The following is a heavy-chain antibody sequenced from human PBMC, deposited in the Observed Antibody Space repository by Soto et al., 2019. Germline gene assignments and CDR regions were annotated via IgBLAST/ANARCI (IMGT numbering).Heavy chain of an antibody. CDR1: EFTFSRHG. CDR2: IWSDGSNE. V-gene: IGHV3-33*01. Sequence: QVQLVESGGGVVQPGGSLRLSCAASEFTFSRHGMHWVRQAPGKGLQWVGVIWSDGSNERYADSVKGRFTISRDNSKNTLYLQMNRLRAEDTAVYYCARERTFRENNHNYMDVWGTGITVTVSS. CDR3: ARERTFRENNHNYMDV. D-gene: IGHD1-1*01. J-gene: IGHJ6*03.